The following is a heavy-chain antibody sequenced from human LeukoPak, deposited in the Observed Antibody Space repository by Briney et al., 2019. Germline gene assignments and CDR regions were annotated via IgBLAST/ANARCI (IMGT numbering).Heavy chain of an antibody. CDR2: INSDGSIT. Sequence: PGGSLRLSCATSGFTFSSYWMHWVRQAPGKGLVWVSRINSDGSITSYADPVKGRFTISRDNAKNTLFLQMNSLRAEDTAVYYCARDLGRVGDPFNWGQGTLVTVSS. V-gene: IGHV3-74*01. J-gene: IGHJ4*02. CDR1: GFTFSSYW. CDR3: ARDLGRVGDPFN. D-gene: IGHD4-17*01.